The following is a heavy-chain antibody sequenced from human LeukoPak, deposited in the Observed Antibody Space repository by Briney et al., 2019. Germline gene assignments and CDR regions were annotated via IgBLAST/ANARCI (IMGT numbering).Heavy chain of an antibody. J-gene: IGHJ3*02. Sequence: SETLSLTCTVSGGSISSYYWSWIRQPPRKGLEWIGYIYYSGSTNYNPSLKSRVTISVDTSKNQFSLKLSSVTAADTAVYYCARASSWYPYAFDIWGQGTMVTVSS. V-gene: IGHV4-59*01. D-gene: IGHD6-13*01. CDR2: IYYSGST. CDR3: ARASSWYPYAFDI. CDR1: GGSISSYY.